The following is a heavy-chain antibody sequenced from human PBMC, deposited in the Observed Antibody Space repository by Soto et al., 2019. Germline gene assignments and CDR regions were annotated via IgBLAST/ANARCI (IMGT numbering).Heavy chain of an antibody. D-gene: IGHD6-13*01. Sequence: GESLKISCKGSGYSFTSYWIGWVRQMPGKGLEWMGIIYPGDSDTRYSPSFQGQVTISADKSISTAYLQWSSLKASDTAMYYCARIDGYSSSWYYPGGQYGMDVWGQGTTVTVSS. J-gene: IGHJ6*02. CDR3: ARIDGYSSSWYYPGGQYGMDV. CDR1: GYSFTSYW. CDR2: IYPGDSDT. V-gene: IGHV5-51*01.